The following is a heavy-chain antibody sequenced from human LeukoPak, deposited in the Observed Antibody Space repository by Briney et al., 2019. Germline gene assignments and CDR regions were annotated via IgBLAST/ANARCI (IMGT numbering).Heavy chain of an antibody. CDR2: ISSSSSYI. J-gene: IGHJ4*02. V-gene: IGHV3-21*01. Sequence: KPGGSLRLSCAASGFTFSSFAMSWVRQAPGKGLEWVSSISSSSSYIYYADSVKGRFTISRDSAKNSLYLQMNSLRAEDTAVYYCARSNTGFDYWGQGTLVTVSS. D-gene: IGHD5-18*01. CDR3: ARSNTGFDY. CDR1: GFTFSSFA.